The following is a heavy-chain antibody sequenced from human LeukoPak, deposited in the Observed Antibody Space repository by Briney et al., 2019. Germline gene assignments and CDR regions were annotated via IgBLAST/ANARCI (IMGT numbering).Heavy chain of an antibody. CDR3: AKVVLRYFVSPYGMDV. CDR1: GFTFSSYA. CDR2: ISGSGGSS. D-gene: IGHD3-9*01. J-gene: IGHJ6*02. Sequence: GGSLRLSCAASGFTFSSYAMSWVRQAPGKGLEWVSAISGSGGSSYYADSVKGRFTISRDNSKNTLYLQMNSLRARDMAVYYCAKVVLRYFVSPYGMDVWGQGTTVTVSS. V-gene: IGHV3-23*01.